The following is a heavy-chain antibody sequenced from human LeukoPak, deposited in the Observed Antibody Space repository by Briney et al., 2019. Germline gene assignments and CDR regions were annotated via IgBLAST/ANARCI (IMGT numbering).Heavy chain of an antibody. CDR1: GFTFSDYF. J-gene: IGHJ4*02. CDR3: ARHQVVPSKRPFDY. D-gene: IGHD2-2*01. CDR2: IGNSDSTI. Sequence: PGGSLRLSCAASGFTFSDYFMSWIRQAPGRGLEWGSYIGNSDSTIYYADSVKGRFTISRDSAKNSLYLQMNSLRAEDTAVYYCARHQVVPSKRPFDYWGQGTLVTVSS. V-gene: IGHV3-11*01.